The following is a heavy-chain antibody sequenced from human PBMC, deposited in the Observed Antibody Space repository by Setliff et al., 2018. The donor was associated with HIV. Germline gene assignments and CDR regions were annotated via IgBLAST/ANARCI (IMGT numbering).Heavy chain of an antibody. CDR1: GFTFSSFA. V-gene: IGHV3-30*01. CDR3: ARDSGDSYVSGGYYDAFDI. Sequence: PGGSLRLSCVASGFTFSSFAMHWVRQAPGKGLEWVSVISYDGSRISYADSVKGRFTISRDDSKSTLFLQLNSLRPEDTAVYYCARDSGDSYVSGGYYDAFDIWGQGTMVTVSS. J-gene: IGHJ3*02. CDR2: ISYDGSRI. D-gene: IGHD3-10*01.